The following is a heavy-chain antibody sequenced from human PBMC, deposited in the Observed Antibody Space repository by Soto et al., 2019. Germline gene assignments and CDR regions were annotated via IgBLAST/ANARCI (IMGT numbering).Heavy chain of an antibody. CDR1: GGSVSSGYHY. Sequence: QVLLEESGPGLVKPSQTLSLTCTVSGGSVSSGYHYWSWIRQPPGKGLEWIGYVYYSGSTYYNPSLGSRVTMSIDTSKNQFYLKLNPVTASDASVYFCATESSGCSPLHFDFWGQGALVSVSS. D-gene: IGHD3-22*01. CDR3: ATESSGCSPLHFDF. J-gene: IGHJ4*02. V-gene: IGHV4-30-4*01. CDR2: VYYSGST.